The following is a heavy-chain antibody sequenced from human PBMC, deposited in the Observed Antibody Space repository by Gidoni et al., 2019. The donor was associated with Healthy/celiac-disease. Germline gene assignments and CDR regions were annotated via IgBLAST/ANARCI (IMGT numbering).Heavy chain of an antibody. V-gene: IGHV1-18*04. Sequence: QVQLVQSGAEVKKPGASVKVSCNASGYTFTSYGISWVRQAPGQGLEWMGWTSAYNGNTNYAQKLQGSVTMTTDTSRSTAYMELRSLRSDDTAVYYCARTISSGWYRVVDYFDYWGQGTLVTVSS. D-gene: IGHD6-19*01. CDR1: GYTFTSYG. J-gene: IGHJ4*02. CDR3: ARTISSGWYRVVDYFDY. CDR2: TSAYNGNT.